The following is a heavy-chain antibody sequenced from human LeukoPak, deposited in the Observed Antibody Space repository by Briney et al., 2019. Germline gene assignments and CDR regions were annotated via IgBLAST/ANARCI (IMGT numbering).Heavy chain of an antibody. CDR1: GYTFTSYD. CDR3: ARGARTEHSFDY. J-gene: IGHJ4*02. D-gene: IGHD1/OR15-1a*01. CDR2: MNPNSGNT. V-gene: IGHV1-8*01. Sequence: ASVKVSCKASGYTFTSYDINWVRQATGQGLEWMGWMNPNSGNTGYAQKFQGRVTMTRNTSISTAYMELSSLRSEDTAVYYCARGARTEHSFDYWGQGTQVTVSS.